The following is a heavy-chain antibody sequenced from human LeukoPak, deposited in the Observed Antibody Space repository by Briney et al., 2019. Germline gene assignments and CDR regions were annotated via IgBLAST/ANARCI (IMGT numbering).Heavy chain of an antibody. CDR2: ISYDGSNK. CDR1: GFTFSSYA. V-gene: IGHV3-30-3*01. J-gene: IGHJ6*02. Sequence: GGSLRLSCAASGFTFSSYAMHWVRQAPGKGLEWVAVISYDGSNKYYADSVKGRFTISRDNSKNTQYLQMNSLRAEDTAVYYCARDTQDSSSWYGVNYGMDVWGQGTTVTVSS. D-gene: IGHD6-13*01. CDR3: ARDTQDSSSWYGVNYGMDV.